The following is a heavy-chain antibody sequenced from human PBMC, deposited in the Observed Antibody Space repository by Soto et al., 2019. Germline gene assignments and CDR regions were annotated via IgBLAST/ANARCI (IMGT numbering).Heavy chain of an antibody. Sequence: SETLSLTCTVSGGSISSYYWSWIRQPPGKGLEWIGYIYYSGSTNYNPSLKSRVTISVDTSKNQFSLKLSSVTAADTAVYYCARRSSDYYFDYWGQGTLVTVSS. CDR2: IYYSGST. CDR3: ARRSSDYYFDY. D-gene: IGHD5-12*01. CDR1: GGSISSYY. V-gene: IGHV4-59*08. J-gene: IGHJ4*02.